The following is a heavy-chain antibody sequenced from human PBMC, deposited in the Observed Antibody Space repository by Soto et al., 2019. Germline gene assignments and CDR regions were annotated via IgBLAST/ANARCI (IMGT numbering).Heavy chain of an antibody. J-gene: IGHJ6*02. V-gene: IGHV1-18*04. CDR1: GYTFTSYG. Sequence: VAAVKSSCKASGYTFTSYGISWVRQAPGQGLEWMGWISAYNGNTNYAQKLQGRVTMTTDTSTSTAYMELRSLRSDDTAVYYCARKLRFFYGMDVWGQGTTVTVSS. CDR2: ISAYNGNT. D-gene: IGHD5-12*01. CDR3: ARKLRFFYGMDV.